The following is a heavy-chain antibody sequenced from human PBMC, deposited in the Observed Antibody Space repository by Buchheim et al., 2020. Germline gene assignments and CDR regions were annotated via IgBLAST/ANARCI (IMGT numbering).Heavy chain of an antibody. Sequence: EVQLAESGGGLVQPGGSLRLSCAASGFTFSSYEMSWVRQAPGKGLEWVSYISSSGSTIYYADSVKGRFTISRDNAKKSLYLQMNSLRAEDTAVYYCARERRDGYNSYYFDYWGQGTL. CDR3: ARERRDGYNSYYFDY. D-gene: IGHD5-24*01. V-gene: IGHV3-48*03. J-gene: IGHJ4*02. CDR2: ISSSGSTI. CDR1: GFTFSSYE.